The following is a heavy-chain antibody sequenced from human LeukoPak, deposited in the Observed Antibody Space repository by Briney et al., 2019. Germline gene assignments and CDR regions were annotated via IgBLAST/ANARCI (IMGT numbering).Heavy chain of an antibody. V-gene: IGHV4-39*01. D-gene: IGHD3-9*01. CDR3: ARHESYYDILTGYSNGLAFDY. CDR2: IYYSGST. Sequence: KTSETLSLTCTVSGGSISSSSYYWGWIRQPPGKGLEWIGSIYYSGSTHYNPSLKSRVTISVDTSKNQFSLKLSSVTAADTAVYYCARHESYYDILTGYSNGLAFDYWGQGTLVTVSS. CDR1: GGSISSSSYY. J-gene: IGHJ4*02.